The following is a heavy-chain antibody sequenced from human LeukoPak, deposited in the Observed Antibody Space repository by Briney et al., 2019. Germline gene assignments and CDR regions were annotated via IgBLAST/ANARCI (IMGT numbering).Heavy chain of an antibody. CDR2: ISAYNGNT. D-gene: IGHD3-3*01. CDR1: GYTFTSYG. J-gene: IGHJ4*02. CDR3: ARVPTATYDFWSGCYWVFDY. V-gene: IGHV1-18*01. Sequence: GASVKVSCRASGYTFTSYGISWVRQAPGQGLEWMGWISAYNGNTNYAQKLQGRVTMTTDTSTSTAYMELRSLRSDDTAVYYCARVPTATYDFWSGCYWVFDYWGQGTLVTVSS.